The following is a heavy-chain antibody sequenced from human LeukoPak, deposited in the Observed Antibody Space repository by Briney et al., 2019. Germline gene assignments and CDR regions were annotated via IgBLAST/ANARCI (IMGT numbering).Heavy chain of an antibody. Sequence: PGGSLRLSCTASESTFSSFPMSSLRQAPGRGLEWISSISSSGSHIYYADSLKGRFTVSRDNAKNSLYVQMNSLRAEDTAVYYCAKIGVSGHWYFDLWGRGTLVTVSS. CDR3: AKIGVSGHWYFDL. CDR2: ISSSGSHI. D-gene: IGHD5/OR15-5a*01. CDR1: ESTFSSFP. J-gene: IGHJ2*01. V-gene: IGHV3-21*01.